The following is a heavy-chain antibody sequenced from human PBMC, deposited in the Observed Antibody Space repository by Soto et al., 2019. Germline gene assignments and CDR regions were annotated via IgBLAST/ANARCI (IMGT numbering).Heavy chain of an antibody. CDR3: TRARSWFVTHY. Sequence: QVQPVQSGAEVKKPGASVKVSCKASGYTFTNYAMHWVRQAPGQRLEWMGWINAGNGKTKYSQKFQGRVTITRGTSASTAYMALSSLRSDDTAVYYCTRARSWFVTHYWGPGTMLTVAS. CDR2: INAGNGKT. CDR1: GYTFTNYA. V-gene: IGHV1-3*01. D-gene: IGHD6-13*01. J-gene: IGHJ4*02.